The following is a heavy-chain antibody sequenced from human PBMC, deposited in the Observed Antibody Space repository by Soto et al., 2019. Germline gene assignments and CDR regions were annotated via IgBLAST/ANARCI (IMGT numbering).Heavy chain of an antibody. CDR2: IYYSGST. CDR1: GGSISSCGYY. J-gene: IGHJ5*02. CDR3: ARMEAATVTLDRPNWFDP. Sequence: SETLSLTWTVSGGSISSCGYYWSWIRQHPGKGLEWIGYIYYSGSTYYNPSLKSRVTISVDTSKNQFSLKLSSVTAADTAVYYCARMEAATVTLDRPNWFDPWGQGTLVTVS. D-gene: IGHD2-15*01. V-gene: IGHV4-31*02.